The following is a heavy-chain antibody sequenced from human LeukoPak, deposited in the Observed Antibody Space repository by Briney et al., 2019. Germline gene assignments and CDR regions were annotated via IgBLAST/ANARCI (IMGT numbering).Heavy chain of an antibody. Sequence: ASVKVSCKASGYSFTDYYMHWVRQAPGQGLEWMGWINLNNGDIKSAQKFQGRVTMTRDTSITTVYMEVSWLTSDDTAIYYCARADRLHGGPYLIGPWGQGTLVTVSS. CDR1: GYSFTDYY. CDR2: INLNNGDI. V-gene: IGHV1-2*02. CDR3: ARADRLHGGPYLIGP. J-gene: IGHJ5*02. D-gene: IGHD2-21*01.